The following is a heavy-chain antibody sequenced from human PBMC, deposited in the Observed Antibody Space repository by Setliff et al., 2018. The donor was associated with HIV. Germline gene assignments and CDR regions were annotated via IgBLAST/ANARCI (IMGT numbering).Heavy chain of an antibody. CDR1: GFTFSDYY. D-gene: IGHD2-2*01. V-gene: IGHV3-11*04. J-gene: IGHJ5*02. CDR2: ISPNGNSM. CDR3: AKDIIPAGLFHDL. Sequence: GGSLRLSCAASGFTFSDYYMTWIRQAPGKGLEWVSYISPNGNSMYYADSVKGRFTISRDNAKNSLYLQMNSLRAEDTALYDCAKDIIPAGLFHDLWGQGTLVTVSS.